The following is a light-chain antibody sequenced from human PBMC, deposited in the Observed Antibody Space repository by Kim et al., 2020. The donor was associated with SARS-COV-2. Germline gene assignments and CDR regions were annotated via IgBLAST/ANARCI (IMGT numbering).Light chain of an antibody. J-gene: IGLJ3*02. Sequence: SPGQPARITCSGDVLAKKYARWFQQKPGQAPVLVIYKDSERPSWIPERFSGSSSGTTVTLTISGAQVEDEADYYCYSAADNNRGVFGGGTQLTVL. CDR1: VLAKKY. CDR3: YSAADNNRGV. V-gene: IGLV3-27*01. CDR2: KDS.